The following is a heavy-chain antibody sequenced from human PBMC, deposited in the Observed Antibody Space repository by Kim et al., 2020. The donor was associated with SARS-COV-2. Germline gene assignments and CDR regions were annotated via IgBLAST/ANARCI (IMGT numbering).Heavy chain of an antibody. Sequence: GGSLRLSCAASGFTFSTYSMNWVRQAPGKGLEWVSYISSSGNTIYYADSVKGRFTISRDNAKNSLYLQMNSLRAEDTAVYYCAGANDRGIVIKWGYVQH. V-gene: IGHV3-48*04. CDR2: ISSSGNTI. J-gene: IGHJ1*01. D-gene: IGHD3-10*01. CDR3: AGANDRGIVIKWGYVQH. CDR1: GFTFSTYS.